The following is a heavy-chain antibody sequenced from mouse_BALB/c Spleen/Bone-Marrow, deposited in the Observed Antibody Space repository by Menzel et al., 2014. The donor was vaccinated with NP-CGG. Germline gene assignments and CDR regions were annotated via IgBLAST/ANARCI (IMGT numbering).Heavy chain of an antibody. CDR2: IDPANGNT. D-gene: IGHD4-1*01. CDR1: GFNIKDTY. CDR3: ARWEYYAMDY. J-gene: IGHJ4*01. Sequence: EVELMESGAELVKPGASVKLSRTASGFNIKDTYMHWVKQRPEQGLEWIGRIDPANGNTKYDPKFQGKATITADTSSNTAYLRLSSLTSEDTAVYYCARWEYYAMDYWGQGTSVTVSS. V-gene: IGHV14-3*02.